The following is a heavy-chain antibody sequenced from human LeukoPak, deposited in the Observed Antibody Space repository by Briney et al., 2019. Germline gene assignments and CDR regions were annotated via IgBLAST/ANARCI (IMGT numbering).Heavy chain of an antibody. D-gene: IGHD2-2*01. CDR3: ASTTIAGSGTGAFDI. J-gene: IGHJ3*02. CDR1: GSTFISYG. CDR2: ISAYNGNT. V-gene: IGHV1-18*01. Sequence: GASVKVSCKTSGSTFISYGINWVRQAPGQGLEWMGRISAYNGNTNYAQKVQGRINMTTDASSTIAYMELRSLRSDDTAFYYCASTTIAGSGTGAFDIWGQGTMVTVSS.